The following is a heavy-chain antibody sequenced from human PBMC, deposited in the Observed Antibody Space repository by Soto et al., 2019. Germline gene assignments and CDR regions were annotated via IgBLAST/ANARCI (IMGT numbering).Heavy chain of an antibody. Sequence: LSLTCDVSGGSISYGGYSWSWTRQPPGKGLEWIGYIHHSESIYYNPSLKSRVTISVDRSKNQFSLRLNSVTAADTAVYYCARERGEYCSDSTCYTGTFNWFDPWGQGTLVTVSS. CDR2: IHHSESI. CDR3: ARERGEYCSDSTCYTGTFNWFDP. V-gene: IGHV4-30-2*01. D-gene: IGHD2-2*02. CDR1: GGSISYGGYS. J-gene: IGHJ5*02.